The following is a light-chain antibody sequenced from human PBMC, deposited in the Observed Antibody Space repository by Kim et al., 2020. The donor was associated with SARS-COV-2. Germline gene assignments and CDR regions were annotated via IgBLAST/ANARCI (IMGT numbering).Light chain of an antibody. CDR3: QQLDSYPALS. Sequence: ASVGDRVTLACRASQGISTYLAWYQQKPGQAPRLLIYGASTLHSGVPSRFSGSGSGTDFTLTISSLQPEDFATYYCQQLDSYPALSFGGGTKLEI. J-gene: IGKJ4*01. V-gene: IGKV1-9*01. CDR1: QGISTY. CDR2: GAS.